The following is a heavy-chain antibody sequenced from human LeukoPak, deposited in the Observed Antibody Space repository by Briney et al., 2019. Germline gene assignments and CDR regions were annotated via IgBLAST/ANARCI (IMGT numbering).Heavy chain of an antibody. CDR2: ISSSSSYI. V-gene: IGHV3-21*01. Sequence: PGGSLRLSCAASGFTFSSYSMNWVRQAPGKGLEWVSSISSSSSYIYYADSVKGRFTISRDNAKNSLYLQMNSLRAEDTAVYYCARDRNTAMGPRRFDYWGQGTLVTVSS. CDR1: GFTFSSYS. J-gene: IGHJ4*02. CDR3: ARDRNTAMGPRRFDY. D-gene: IGHD5-18*01.